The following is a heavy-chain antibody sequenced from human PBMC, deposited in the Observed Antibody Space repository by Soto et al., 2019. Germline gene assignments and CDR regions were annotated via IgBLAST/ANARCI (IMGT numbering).Heavy chain of an antibody. CDR3: ARENYYDSSGPEPPFDP. D-gene: IGHD3-22*01. CDR1: GFTFSRYA. V-gene: IGHV3-30-3*01. Sequence: LRLSCAASGFTFSRYAMHWVRQAPGKGLEWVAVISYDGSNKYYVDSVKGRFTISRDNSKNTLYLQMNSLRGEDTAVYYCARENYYDSSGPEPPFDPWGQGTLVTVSS. J-gene: IGHJ5*02. CDR2: ISYDGSNK.